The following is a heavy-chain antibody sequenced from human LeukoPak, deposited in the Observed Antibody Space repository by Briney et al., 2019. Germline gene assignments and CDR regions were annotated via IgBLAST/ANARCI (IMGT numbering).Heavy chain of an antibody. J-gene: IGHJ4*02. D-gene: IGHD3-10*01. CDR1: GGSFSGYY. V-gene: IGHV4-34*01. Sequence: PSETLSLTCAVYGGSFSGYYWSWLRQPPGKGLEWVGEINHSGSTNYNPSLKRRVTISVDTCKNQFSLKLTSVTAADTAVYYCARGGRVGVGYYGSGNYYYNYWGQGTLVTVSS. CDR3: ARGGRVGVGYYGSGNYYYNY. CDR2: INHSGST.